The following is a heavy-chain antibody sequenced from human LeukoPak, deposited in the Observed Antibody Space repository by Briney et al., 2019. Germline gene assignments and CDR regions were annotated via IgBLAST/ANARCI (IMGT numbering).Heavy chain of an antibody. CDR2: IKGDGSTT. J-gene: IGHJ4*02. Sequence: GGSLRLSCAAPGIAFSPYWMHWVRQRPGQGLEWVSLIKGDGSTTTYADSVKGRFTISRDNAKNTLYLQINSLRAEDTAVFYCARSRQGFFDYWGQGTLVTVSS. CDR3: ARSRQGFFDY. V-gene: IGHV3-74*01. CDR1: GIAFSPYW.